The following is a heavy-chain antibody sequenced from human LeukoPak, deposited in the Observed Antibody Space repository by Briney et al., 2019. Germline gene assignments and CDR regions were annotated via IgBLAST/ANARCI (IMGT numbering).Heavy chain of an antibody. CDR1: GFTFSSYA. CDR2: ISGSGGST. D-gene: IGHD5-18*01. J-gene: IGHJ4*02. V-gene: IGHV3-23*01. CDR3: AKDTWIQLWYLIDY. Sequence: QPGGSLRLSCAASGFTFSSYAMSWVRQAPGKGLEWVSAISGSGGSTYYADSVKGRFTISRDNSKNTLYLQMNSLRAEDTAVYYCAKDTWIQLWYLIDYWGQGTLVTVSS.